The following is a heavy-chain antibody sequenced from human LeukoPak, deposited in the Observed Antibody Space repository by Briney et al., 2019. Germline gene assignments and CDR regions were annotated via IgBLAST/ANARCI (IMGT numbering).Heavy chain of an antibody. D-gene: IGHD3-22*01. V-gene: IGHV3-15*07. CDR1: GFTFSSYS. J-gene: IGHJ5*02. CDR3: ATDFYDST. CDR2: IRSNSDGGTI. Sequence: PGGSLRLSCAASGFTFSSYSMNWVRQAPGKGLEWVGRIRSNSDGGTIDYAAPVKGRFTLSRDDSKDTLYLQMNSLQTEDTAVYYCATDFYDSTWGQGTLVTVSS.